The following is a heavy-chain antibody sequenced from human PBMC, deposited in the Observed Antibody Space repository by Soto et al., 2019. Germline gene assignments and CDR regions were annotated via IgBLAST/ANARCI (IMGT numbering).Heavy chain of an antibody. Sequence: ESGGDLVEPGGSLRLSCVTSGFMFSSAWMSWVRQAPGKGLEWVARIKSTKDGGARDYAAPVNGRFSISRDDSKSTVYLQMNSLRVEDTALYYCVEGWNDFWGQGPLVTVSS. CDR1: GFMFSSAW. D-gene: IGHD1-1*01. V-gene: IGHV3-15*01. CDR3: VEGWNDF. CDR2: IKSTKDGGAR. J-gene: IGHJ4*02.